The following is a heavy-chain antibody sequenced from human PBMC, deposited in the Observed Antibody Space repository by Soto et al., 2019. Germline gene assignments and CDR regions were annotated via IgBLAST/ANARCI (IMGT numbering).Heavy chain of an antibody. Sequence: PGGSLRLSCAASGFTFGASALQWVRQASGKGLEWLGRIGSRGETYATTYAASVKGRFTISRDDSKKTAYLQMNSLESEDTAVYYCAKRIGGIGQYGLDVWGQGTTVTV. J-gene: IGHJ6*02. CDR2: IGSRGETYAT. V-gene: IGHV3-73*01. CDR3: AKRIGGIGQYGLDV. CDR1: GFTFGASA. D-gene: IGHD3-16*01.